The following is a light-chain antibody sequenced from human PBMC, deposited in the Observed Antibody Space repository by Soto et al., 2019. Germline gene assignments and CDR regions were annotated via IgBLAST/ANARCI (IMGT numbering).Light chain of an antibody. CDR1: NSDVGGYNL. CDR3: CSYAGSSTWV. J-gene: IGLJ3*02. V-gene: IGLV2-23*01. CDR2: EGS. Sequence: QSVLTQPASVSGSLGQSITISCTGTNSDVGGYNLVSWYQQHPGKAPKLMTYEGSKRPSGVSNRFSGSKSGNTASLTISGLQAEDEADYYCCSYAGSSTWVFGGGTKVTVL.